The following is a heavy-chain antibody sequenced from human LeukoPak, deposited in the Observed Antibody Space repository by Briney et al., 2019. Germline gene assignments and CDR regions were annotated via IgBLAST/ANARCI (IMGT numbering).Heavy chain of an antibody. Sequence: SETLSLTCTLSGRFLSSNYGSWIRQPPEKGLEWIGYIYYSRSSNDYPSPKSRVSISVATSKDQLSLKLSSVTAADAAVYYCARSKGDTYYFDYWGQGTLVTVSS. V-gene: IGHV4-59*08. CDR3: ARSKGDTYYFDY. CDR1: GRFLSSNY. J-gene: IGHJ4*02. CDR2: IYYSRSS. D-gene: IGHD5-18*01.